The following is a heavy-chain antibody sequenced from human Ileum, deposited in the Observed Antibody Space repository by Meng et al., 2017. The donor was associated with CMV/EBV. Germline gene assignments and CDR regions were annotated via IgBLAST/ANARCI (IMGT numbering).Heavy chain of an antibody. CDR2: INPNSGGT. Sequence: ASVKVSCKASGYTFTGCYMHWVRQAPGQGLEWMGWINPNSGGTNYAQKFQGRVTMTRDTSISTAYMELSRLRSDDTAVYYCASDSSSWYYFDYWGQGTLVTGSS. D-gene: IGHD6-13*01. CDR3: ASDSSSWYYFDY. CDR1: GYTFTGCY. V-gene: IGHV1-2*02. J-gene: IGHJ4*02.